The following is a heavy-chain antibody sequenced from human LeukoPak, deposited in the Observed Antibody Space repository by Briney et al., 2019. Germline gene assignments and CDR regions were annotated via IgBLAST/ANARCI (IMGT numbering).Heavy chain of an antibody. Sequence: GGSLSFSGAAPGFTFSRNYMSWVRQAQGKGLEWVSVIYSGGSTYYADSVKGRFTISRDNSKNTLYLQMNSLRAEDTAVYYCARDTAGAEGYWGQGTLVTVSS. D-gene: IGHD2-2*02. J-gene: IGHJ4*02. V-gene: IGHV3-66*02. CDR3: ARDTAGAEGY. CDR1: GFTFSRNY. CDR2: IYSGGST.